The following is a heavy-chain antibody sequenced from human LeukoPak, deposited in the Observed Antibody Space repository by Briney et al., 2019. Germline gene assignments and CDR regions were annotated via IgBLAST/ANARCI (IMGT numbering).Heavy chain of an antibody. D-gene: IGHD2-21*02. V-gene: IGHV3-23*01. Sequence: GGSLRLSCAASGFAFSSYAMTWVRQAPGKGLEWLSRISVSGGSTYYADSVKGRFTISRDNSKNTLYLQMDSLRAEDTALYYCAKGLYGDLYWGQETLVTVSS. CDR1: GFAFSSYA. CDR3: AKGLYGDLY. J-gene: IGHJ4*02. CDR2: ISVSGGST.